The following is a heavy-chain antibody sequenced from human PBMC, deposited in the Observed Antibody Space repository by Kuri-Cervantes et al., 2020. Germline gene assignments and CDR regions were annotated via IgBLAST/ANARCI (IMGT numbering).Heavy chain of an antibody. CDR1: GYSISSGYY. D-gene: IGHD6-19*01. Sequence: SETLSLTCAVPGYSISSGYYWGWIRQPPGKGLEWIGEINHSGSTNYNPSLKSRVTISVDTSKNQFSLKLSSVTAADTAVYYCATLVQWLVRGDSWGQGALVTVSS. CDR3: ATLVQWLVRGDS. J-gene: IGHJ4*02. V-gene: IGHV4-38-2*01. CDR2: INHSGST.